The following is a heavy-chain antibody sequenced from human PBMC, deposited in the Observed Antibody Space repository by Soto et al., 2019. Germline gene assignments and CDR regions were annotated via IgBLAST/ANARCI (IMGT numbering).Heavy chain of an antibody. J-gene: IGHJ3*02. CDR2: ISYDGSNK. CDR3: ARDTGEYSYGYGRAFDI. D-gene: IGHD5-18*01. V-gene: IGHV3-30-3*01. Sequence: GGSLRLSCAASGFTFSSYAMHWVRQAPGKGLEWVAVISYDGSNKYYADSVKGRFTISRDNSKNTLYLQMNSLRAEDTAVYYCARDTGEYSYGYGRAFDIWGQGTMVTVSS. CDR1: GFTFSSYA.